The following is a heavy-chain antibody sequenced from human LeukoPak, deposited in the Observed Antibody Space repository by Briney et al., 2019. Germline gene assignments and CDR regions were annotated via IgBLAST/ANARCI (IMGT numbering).Heavy chain of an antibody. Sequence: GSLRLSCAASGFTFSTSWMSWVRQVPGKGLEWVANIKKDGSETYYVDSVKGRFTISRDNAKNSLYLQMNSLRAEDTAMYYCARGRYSGTTYYFDYWGQGTLVTVSS. V-gene: IGHV3-7*03. CDR1: GFTFSTSW. CDR2: IKKDGSET. CDR3: ARGRYSGTTYYFDY. J-gene: IGHJ4*02. D-gene: IGHD5-12*01.